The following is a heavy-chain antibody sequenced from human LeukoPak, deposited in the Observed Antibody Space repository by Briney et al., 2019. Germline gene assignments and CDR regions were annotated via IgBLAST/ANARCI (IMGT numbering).Heavy chain of an antibody. CDR1: GGSISSSSYY. D-gene: IGHD3-10*01. J-gene: IGHJ5*02. CDR2: IYYSGST. CDR3: AAGGSGSYYKDYNWFDP. V-gene: IGHV4-39*01. Sequence: KPSETLSLTCTVSGGSISSSSYYWGWIRQPPGKGLEWIGSIYYSGSTYYNPSLKSRVTISVDTSKNQFSLKLSSVTAADTAVYYCAAGGSGSYYKDYNWFDPWGQGTLVTVSS.